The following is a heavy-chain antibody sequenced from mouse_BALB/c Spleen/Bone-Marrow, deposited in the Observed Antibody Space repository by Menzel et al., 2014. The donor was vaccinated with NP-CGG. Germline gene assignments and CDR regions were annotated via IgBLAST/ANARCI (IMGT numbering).Heavy chain of an antibody. J-gene: IGHJ2*01. Sequence: VQVVESGAELVKPGASVKLSCKASGYTFTSYWMEWVKQRPGQGLEWIGEINPRNGRTNYNEKFKSKATLTVDKSSSTAYMQLSSLTSEDSAVYYCTREAYYGPDYWGQGTTLTVSS. CDR3: TREAYYGPDY. V-gene: IGHV1S81*02. CDR2: INPRNGRT. CDR1: GYTFTSYW. D-gene: IGHD1-2*01.